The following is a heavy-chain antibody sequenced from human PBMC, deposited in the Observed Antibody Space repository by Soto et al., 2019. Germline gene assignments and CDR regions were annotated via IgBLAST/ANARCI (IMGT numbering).Heavy chain of an antibody. CDR2: ISNDGSNQ. Sequence: QVQLVQSGGGVVQPGRPLRLSCAASGFTFSNYAMHWVRQAPGKGLEWVAIISNDGSNQYYSDSVKGRFTISRDNSKNTLFLQMNTLRHEDTAVYYCARGHISSWPWWFDPWGQGTQVIVSS. CDR3: ARGHISSWPWWFDP. V-gene: IGHV3-30-3*01. D-gene: IGHD6-13*01. J-gene: IGHJ5*02. CDR1: GFTFSNYA.